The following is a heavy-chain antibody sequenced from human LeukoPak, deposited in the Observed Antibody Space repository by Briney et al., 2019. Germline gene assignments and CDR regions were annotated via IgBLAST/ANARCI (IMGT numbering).Heavy chain of an antibody. D-gene: IGHD5-18*01. V-gene: IGHV3-7*01. CDR2: IKEDGSVQ. CDR3: ARDVGYHQFDH. CDR1: GFTFSNSW. Sequence: PGGSLRLSCEASGFTFSNSWMSWVRQAPGKGLEWAAHIKEDGSVQHYVDSVKGRFTISRDNTKNSLNLQMDSLRAEDTAVYYCARDVGYHQFDHWGQGTLVTVSS. J-gene: IGHJ4*02.